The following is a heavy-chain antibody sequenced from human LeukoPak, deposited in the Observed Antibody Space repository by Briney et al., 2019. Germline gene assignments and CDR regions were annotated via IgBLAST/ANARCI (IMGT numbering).Heavy chain of an antibody. J-gene: IGHJ3*02. CDR3: ARGGSTNHLDTLDI. Sequence: GGSLRLSCAVSGLTVSSNYVAWVRQAPGKGLEWVAVIWHDGGHKYYEDSVKGRFTISRDNSKNTLYLQMNSLRTDDTAVYYCARGGSTNHLDTLDIWGQGTMVTVSS. D-gene: IGHD2-2*01. V-gene: IGHV3-33*08. CDR1: GLTVSSNY. CDR2: IWHDGGHK.